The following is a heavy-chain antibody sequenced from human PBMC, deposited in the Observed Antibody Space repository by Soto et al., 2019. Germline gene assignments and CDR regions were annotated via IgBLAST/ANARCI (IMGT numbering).Heavy chain of an antibody. CDR1: EVTSSGSA. V-gene: IGHV3-73*01. Sequence: LRDSRGVAEVTSSGSAVHCFRKTSGKGLEWVGRIRSKANSYATAYAASVKGRFTISRDDSKNTAYLQMNSLKTEDTAVYYCTSPDSSSWYLGGFDIWGQGTMAT. CDR3: TSPDSSSWYLGGFDI. D-gene: IGHD6-13*01. CDR2: IRSKANSYAT. J-gene: IGHJ3*02.